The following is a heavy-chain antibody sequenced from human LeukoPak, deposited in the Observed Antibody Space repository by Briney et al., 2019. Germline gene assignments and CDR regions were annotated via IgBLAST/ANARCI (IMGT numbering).Heavy chain of an antibody. J-gene: IGHJ4*02. Sequence: GGSLRLSCAAPGFTFSSYAMSWVRQAPGKGLEWVSAISDSGGSTYYADSVKGRFTISRDNSKNTLYLQMNSLRAEDAAVYYCAKAPLGRCTGAICYSFDYWGQGTLVTVSS. V-gene: IGHV3-23*01. D-gene: IGHD2-8*02. CDR3: AKAPLGRCTGAICYSFDY. CDR2: ISDSGGST. CDR1: GFTFSSYA.